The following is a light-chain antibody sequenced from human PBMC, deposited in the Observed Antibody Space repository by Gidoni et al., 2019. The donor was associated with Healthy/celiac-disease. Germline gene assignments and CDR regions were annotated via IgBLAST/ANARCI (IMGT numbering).Light chain of an antibody. Sequence: DIQRTQSPSTLSASVGDRVTISCRASQSISSWLAWYQQKPGKAPKLLIYKASSLESGVPSRFSGSGSGTEFTLTISSLQPDDFATYYCQQYNSYLFTFXPXTKVDIK. J-gene: IGKJ3*01. V-gene: IGKV1-5*03. CDR1: QSISSW. CDR2: KAS. CDR3: QQYNSYLFT.